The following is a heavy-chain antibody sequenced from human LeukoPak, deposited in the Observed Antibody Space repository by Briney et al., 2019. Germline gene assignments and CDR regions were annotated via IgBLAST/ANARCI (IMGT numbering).Heavy chain of an antibody. D-gene: IGHD2-2*01. CDR3: TRGAGTSWFDY. V-gene: IGHV1-2*02. CDR1: GYTFTVNY. Sequence: ASVKVFCKPSGYTFTVNYLHWVRQAPGQGLEWVGWMNPNSGVTGYAQNFQGRVTMTRDTSISTAYMELSNLTSDDTAVYYCTRGAGTSWFDYWGQGSLVTVSS. CDR2: MNPNSGVT. J-gene: IGHJ4*02.